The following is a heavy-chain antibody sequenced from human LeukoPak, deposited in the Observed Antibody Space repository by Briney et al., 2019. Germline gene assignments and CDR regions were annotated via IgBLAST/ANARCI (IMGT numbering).Heavy chain of an antibody. CDR3: AREPYSSGWFDY. J-gene: IGHJ5*01. Sequence: GGSLRLSCAASGFTFSTYAMSWARQAPGKGLEWVSAISGSGDSTYYADSVRGRFTISRDNSKNTLYLQMSSLRADDTAVYYCAREPYSSGWFDYWGQGTLVTVSS. CDR2: ISGSGDST. D-gene: IGHD6-19*01. V-gene: IGHV3-23*01. CDR1: GFTFSTYA.